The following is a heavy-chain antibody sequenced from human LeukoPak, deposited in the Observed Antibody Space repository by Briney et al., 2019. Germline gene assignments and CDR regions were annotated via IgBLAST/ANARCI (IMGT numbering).Heavy chain of an antibody. D-gene: IGHD3-22*01. CDR1: GFTFTNYW. V-gene: IGHV3-74*01. Sequence: PGRSLRLSCAASGFTFTNYWMHWVRQAPGKRLVWVSRISTDGSTRHYADSVKGRFTISRDNSKNTLYLQMNSLRAEDTAVYYCAKGPVTMIVVVYYMDVWGKGTTVTVSS. CDR2: ISTDGSTR. J-gene: IGHJ6*03. CDR3: AKGPVTMIVVVYYMDV.